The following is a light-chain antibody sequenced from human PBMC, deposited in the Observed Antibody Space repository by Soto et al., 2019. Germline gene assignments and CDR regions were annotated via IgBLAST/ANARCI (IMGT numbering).Light chain of an antibody. V-gene: IGLV2-11*01. Sequence: QSALTQPRSVSGSPGQSVTISCTGTSSDVGGYDFVSWYQQHPGKAPKLMIYDVTKRPSGVPDRFSGSKSGNTASLTISGLQAGDEADYYCCSYAGGHTLFGGGTKVTVL. CDR1: SSDVGGYDF. CDR3: CSYAGGHTL. J-gene: IGLJ2*01. CDR2: DVT.